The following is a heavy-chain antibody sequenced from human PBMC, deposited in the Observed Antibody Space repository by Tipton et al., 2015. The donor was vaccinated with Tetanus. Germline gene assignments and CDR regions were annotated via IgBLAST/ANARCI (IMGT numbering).Heavy chain of an antibody. J-gene: IGHJ6*02. CDR3: ARGDYYGSGTYDV. CDR1: GGTFNNYF. D-gene: IGHD3-10*01. CDR2: INYDGST. Sequence: TLSLTCAVYGGTFNNYFWTWIRQPPGKGLEWSGEINYDGSTNYSPSLKRRVTLSLDTTKKQVSLKLSSVTAADTAVYYCARGDYYGSGTYDVWGQGTPVTVPS. V-gene: IGHV4-34*01.